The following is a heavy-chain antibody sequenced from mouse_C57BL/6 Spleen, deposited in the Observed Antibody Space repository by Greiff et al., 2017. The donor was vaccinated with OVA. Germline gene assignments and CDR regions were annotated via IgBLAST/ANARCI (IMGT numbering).Heavy chain of an antibody. V-gene: IGHV5-4*01. CDR2: ISDGGSYT. CDR3: AREYYYGSSYAMDY. Sequence: EVQLVESGGGLVKPGGSLKLSCAASGFTFSSYAMSWVRQTPEKRLEWVATISDGGSYTYYPDNVKGRFTISRDNAKNNLYLQMSHLKSEDTAMYYCAREYYYGSSYAMDYWGQGTSVTVSS. D-gene: IGHD1-1*01. CDR1: GFTFSSYA. J-gene: IGHJ4*01.